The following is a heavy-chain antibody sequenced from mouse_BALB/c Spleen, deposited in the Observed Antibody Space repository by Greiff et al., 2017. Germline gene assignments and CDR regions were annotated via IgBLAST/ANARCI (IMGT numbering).Heavy chain of an antibody. Sequence: VQLQQSGAELARPGASVKMSCKASGYTFTSYTMHWVKQRPGQGLEWIGYINPSSGYTNYNQKFKDKATLTADKSSSTAYMQLSSLTSEDSAVYYCARSPSMITDAMDYWGQGTSVTVSS. CDR3: ARSPSMITDAMDY. CDR2: INPSSGYT. CDR1: GYTFTSYT. V-gene: IGHV1-4*01. D-gene: IGHD2-4*01. J-gene: IGHJ4*01.